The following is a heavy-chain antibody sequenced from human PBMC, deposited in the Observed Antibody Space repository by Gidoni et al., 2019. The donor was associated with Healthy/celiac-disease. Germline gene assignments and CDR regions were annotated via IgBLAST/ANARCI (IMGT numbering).Heavy chain of an antibody. CDR3: SKDYGYGLGY. Sequence: QVQLLESGGCVVQPGRSLRLSCAASGFTFSSYGMHWVRQARGKGLECGAVISYDGSNKYYADSVKGRFTISRDNSKNTLYLQMNSLGAEDTAVYYCSKDYGYGLGYWGQGTLVTVSS. CDR1: GFTFSSYG. D-gene: IGHD5-18*01. J-gene: IGHJ4*02. CDR2: ISYDGSNK. V-gene: IGHV3-30*18.